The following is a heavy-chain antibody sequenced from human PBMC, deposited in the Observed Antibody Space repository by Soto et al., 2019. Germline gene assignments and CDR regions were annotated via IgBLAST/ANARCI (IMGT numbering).Heavy chain of an antibody. Sequence: GGSLRLSCAASGFTFSSYGMHWVRQAPGKGLEWVAVISYDGSNKYYADSVKGRFTISRDNSKNTLYLQMNSLRAEDTAVYYCAKPGSNGVWEQLANFDYWGQGTLVTVSS. D-gene: IGHD6-13*01. CDR2: ISYDGSNK. CDR3: AKPGSNGVWEQLANFDY. CDR1: GFTFSSYG. V-gene: IGHV3-30*18. J-gene: IGHJ4*02.